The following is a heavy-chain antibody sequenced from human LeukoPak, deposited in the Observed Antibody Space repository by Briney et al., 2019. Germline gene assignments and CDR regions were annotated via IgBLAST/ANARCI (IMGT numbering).Heavy chain of an antibody. V-gene: IGHV4-59*08. Sequence: SETPSLTCTVSGGSISSYYWSWLRQPPGKGLEWIGYIYYSGSTNYNPSLKSRVTVSVDTSKNQFSLKLSSVTAADTAVYYCARPYYDILTGYYDAFDIWGQGTMVTVSS. D-gene: IGHD3-9*01. CDR1: GGSISSYY. J-gene: IGHJ3*02. CDR2: IYYSGST. CDR3: ARPYYDILTGYYDAFDI.